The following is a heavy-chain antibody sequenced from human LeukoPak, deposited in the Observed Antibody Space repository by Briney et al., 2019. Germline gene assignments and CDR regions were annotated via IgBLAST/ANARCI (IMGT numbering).Heavy chain of an antibody. CDR1: GGSISSGDYY. J-gene: IGHJ6*03. V-gene: IGHV4-30-4*08. D-gene: IGHD1-14*01. CDR2: IYYSGST. CDR3: ARANPGGYYYYYYMDV. Sequence: SQTLSLTCTVSGGSISSGDYYWSWIRQSPGKGLEWIGYIYYSGSTYYNPSLKSRVTISVDTSKNQFSLKLSSVTAADTAVYYCARANPGGYYYYYYMDVWGKGTTVTVSS.